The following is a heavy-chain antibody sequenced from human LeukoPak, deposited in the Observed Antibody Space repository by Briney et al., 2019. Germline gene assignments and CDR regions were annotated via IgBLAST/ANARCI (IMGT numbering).Heavy chain of an antibody. CDR1: GGSISSSSYY. J-gene: IGHJ6*02. CDR2: IYYSGST. CDR3: ARHTTGIVGATTD. D-gene: IGHD1-26*01. Sequence: SETLSLTCTVSGGSISSSSYYWGWIRQPPGKGLEWIGSIYYSGSTYYNPSLKSRVTISVDTSKNQFSLKLSSVTAADTAVYYCARHTTGIVGATTDWGQGTTVTVSS. V-gene: IGHV4-39*01.